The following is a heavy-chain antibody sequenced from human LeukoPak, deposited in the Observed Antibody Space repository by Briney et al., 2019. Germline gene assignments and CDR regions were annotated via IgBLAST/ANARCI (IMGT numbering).Heavy chain of an antibody. CDR2: INVANGNT. Sequence: ASVKVSCKAPGYTFTNYAIHWLRQAPEQKLEWLGWINVANGNTKYSQKFQGRVTLTRDTSATTVHMELSSLGSEDTGVYYCARDPGGSYQYYFDYWGQGTLVTVSS. CDR3: ARDPGGSYQYYFDY. CDR1: GYTFTNYA. V-gene: IGHV1-3*01. J-gene: IGHJ4*02. D-gene: IGHD3-10*01.